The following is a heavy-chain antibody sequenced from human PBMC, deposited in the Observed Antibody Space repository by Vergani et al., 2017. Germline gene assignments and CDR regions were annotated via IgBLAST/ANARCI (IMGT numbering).Heavy chain of an antibody. Sequence: QVQLVQSGAEVKTPGPSLTVSCKAPGYTFTGYYMHCVRPAPAQALEWMGWINPNSGGTNYAQKFQGGVTMTRDTSISTAYMELSRLRSDDTAVYYCARDSEDYGGNSQSAAFDIWGQGTMVTVSS. D-gene: IGHD4-23*01. CDR2: INPNSGGT. J-gene: IGHJ3*02. V-gene: IGHV1-2*02. CDR1: GYTFTGYY. CDR3: ARDSEDYGGNSQSAAFDI.